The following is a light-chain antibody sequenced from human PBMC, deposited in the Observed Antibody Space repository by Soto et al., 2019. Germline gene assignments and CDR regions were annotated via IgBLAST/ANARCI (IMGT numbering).Light chain of an antibody. CDR2: WAS. V-gene: IGKV4-1*01. CDR3: QQYRRTPQT. J-gene: IGKJ1*01. Sequence: DIVMTQSPDSLAVSLGERATINCKSSQSILYSSNNKDYLAWYQQKPGQPPKLLIYWASTRESGVPDRFSGSGSGTDFTLTISSLQAEDVAVYYCQQYRRTPQTFGQGTKVEIK. CDR1: QSILYSSNNKDY.